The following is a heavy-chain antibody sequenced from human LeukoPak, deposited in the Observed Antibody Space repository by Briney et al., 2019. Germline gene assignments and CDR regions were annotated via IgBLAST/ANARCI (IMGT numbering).Heavy chain of an antibody. CDR2: INHSGST. V-gene: IGHV4-34*01. Sequence: SETLSLTCAVYGGSFSGYYWSWIRQPPGKGLEWIGEINHSGSTNYNPSLKSRVTISVDTSKNQFSLRLSSVTAADTAVYYCGFRYSYGDLDYWGQGTLVTVSS. CDR1: GGSFSGYY. CDR3: GFRYSYGDLDY. D-gene: IGHD5-18*01. J-gene: IGHJ4*02.